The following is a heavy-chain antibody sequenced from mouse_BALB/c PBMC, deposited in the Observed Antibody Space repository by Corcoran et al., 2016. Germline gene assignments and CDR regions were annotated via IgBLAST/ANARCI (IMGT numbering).Heavy chain of an antibody. J-gene: IGHJ4*01. CDR3: ARETATVYYAMDY. CDR2: INPYNDGT. D-gene: IGHD1-2*01. CDR1: GYTFTSYV. Sequence: EVQLQQSGPELVKPGASVKMSCKASGYTFTSYVMHWVKQKPGQGLEWIGYINPYNDGTKYNEKFKGKATLTSDKSSSTAYMELSSLTSEDSAVYYCARETATVYYAMDYWGQGTSVTVSS. V-gene: IGHV1S136*01.